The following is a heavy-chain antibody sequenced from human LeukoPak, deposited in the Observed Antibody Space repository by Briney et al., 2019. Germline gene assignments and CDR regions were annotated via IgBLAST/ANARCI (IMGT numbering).Heavy chain of an antibody. V-gene: IGHV4-4*02. CDR2: VHLSGAT. CDR3: TRESGAFSPFGY. Sequence: SETLSLTCAVSGGSITTTNWWSWVRQPPGKGLEWIGEVHLSGATNYNPSLESRVSMSIDKSKNHLSLEVTSVTAADTAIYYCTRESGAFSPFGYWGQGTLVIVSS. J-gene: IGHJ4*02. CDR1: GGSITTTNW. D-gene: IGHD1-26*01.